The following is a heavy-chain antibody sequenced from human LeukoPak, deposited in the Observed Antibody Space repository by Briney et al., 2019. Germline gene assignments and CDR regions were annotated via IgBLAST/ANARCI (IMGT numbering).Heavy chain of an antibody. CDR3: ARVGRTMIVEYYFDY. D-gene: IGHD3-22*01. V-gene: IGHV3-30*03. CDR2: RSYDGSDK. CDR1: GFTFGSHG. J-gene: IGHJ4*02. Sequence: QAGGSLRLSCAVSGFTFGSHGMHWVRQAPGKGLEWVTFRSYDGSDKYYVDSVKGRFTISSDNSKNTLYLQMNSLSAEDTAVYYCARVGRTMIVEYYFDYWGQGTLVTVSS.